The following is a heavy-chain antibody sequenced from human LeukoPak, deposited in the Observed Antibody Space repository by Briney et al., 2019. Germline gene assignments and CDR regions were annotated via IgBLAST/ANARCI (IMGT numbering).Heavy chain of an antibody. CDR3: ATLAVAGTENAFDF. V-gene: IGHV3-66*01. Sequence: PGGSLRLSCAASGFTVSSNYMSWVRQAPGKGLEWVSVICRGGSTYYADSVKGRFTISRDKSKNTLYLQMNSLRAEDTAVYYCATLAVAGTENAFDFWGQGTMVTVSS. D-gene: IGHD6-19*01. J-gene: IGHJ3*01. CDR2: ICRGGST. CDR1: GFTVSSNY.